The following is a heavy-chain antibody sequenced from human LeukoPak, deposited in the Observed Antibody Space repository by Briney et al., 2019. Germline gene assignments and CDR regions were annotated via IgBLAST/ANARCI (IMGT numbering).Heavy chain of an antibody. CDR3: ARRAPSPYYMDV. V-gene: IGHV4-38-2*01. CDR1: GYSISSGYY. D-gene: IGHD6-6*01. Sequence: SETLSLTCAVSGYSISSGYYGGWSRQPPGEGLEWIGRIYHSGSTYYNPYIKSRVTISVDTSKNQLSLKLSSVTAADTAVYYCARRAPSPYYMDVWGKGTTVTVSS. J-gene: IGHJ6*03. CDR2: IYHSGST.